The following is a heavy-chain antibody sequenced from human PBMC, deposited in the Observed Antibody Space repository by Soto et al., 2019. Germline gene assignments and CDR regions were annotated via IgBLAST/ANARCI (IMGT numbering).Heavy chain of an antibody. V-gene: IGHV2-5*02. J-gene: IGHJ6*02. Sequence: QITLKESGPTLVKPTQTLTLTCTFSGFSLSTYGVGVGWIRQPPGKALEWLALIYWDDDKRYSPSLKSRLTITKDTSKNQVVLTVTNMDPVDTATYYCANVTGSWGEYGMDVWGQGTTVTVSS. CDR2: IYWDDDK. D-gene: IGHD1-26*01. CDR3: ANVTGSWGEYGMDV. CDR1: GFSLSTYGVG.